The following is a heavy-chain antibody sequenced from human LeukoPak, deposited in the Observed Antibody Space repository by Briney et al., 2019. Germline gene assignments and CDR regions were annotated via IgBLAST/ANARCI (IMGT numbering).Heavy chain of an antibody. V-gene: IGHV4-4*07. CDR2: IYTTGRA. Sequence: SETLSLTCDVSGVPIRSYWWSWVRKPAGKGLEWIGRIYTTGRANYSPSFQSRVTMSIDMSTNQFSLTLSSVTAADTAVYYCARAGYTISAYHSDFWGQGAPVTVS. CDR1: GVPIRSYW. CDR3: ARAGYTISAYHSDF. D-gene: IGHD5-18*01. J-gene: IGHJ4*02.